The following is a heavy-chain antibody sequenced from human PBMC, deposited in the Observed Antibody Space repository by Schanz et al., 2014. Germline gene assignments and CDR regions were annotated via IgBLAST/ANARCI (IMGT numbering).Heavy chain of an antibody. D-gene: IGHD3-10*01. CDR1: GFAFSSYG. CDR2: ISGSGGST. CDR3: AKGRFGELSAFDI. Sequence: EVKMVESGGGLVKPGGSLRLSCLASGFAFSSYGMNWLRQAPGKGLEWVSAISGSGGSTYYADSVKGRFTISRDNSKNTLYLQMNSLRAEDTAVYYCAKGRFGELSAFDIWGQGTMVTVSS. V-gene: IGHV3-23*04. J-gene: IGHJ3*02.